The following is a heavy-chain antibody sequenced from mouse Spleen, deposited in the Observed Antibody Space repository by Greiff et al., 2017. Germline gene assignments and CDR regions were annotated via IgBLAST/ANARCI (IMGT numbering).Heavy chain of an antibody. CDR3: ARHDPHYYGSSYWYFDV. J-gene: IGHJ1*01. CDR1: GFTFSSYA. CDR2: ISSGGGNT. D-gene: IGHD1-1*01. Sequence: EVQRVESGGGLVKLGGSLKLSCAASGFTFSSYAMSWVRQTPEKRLEWVATISSGGGNTYYPDSVKGRFTISRDNAKNTLYLQMSSLKSEDTAMYYCARHDPHYYGSSYWYFDVWGAGTTVTVSS. V-gene: IGHV5-9-3*01.